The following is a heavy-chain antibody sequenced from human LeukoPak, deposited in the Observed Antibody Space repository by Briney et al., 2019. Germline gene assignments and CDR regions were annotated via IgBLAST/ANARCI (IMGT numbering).Heavy chain of an antibody. Sequence: PSETLSLTCAVYGGSFSGYYWSWIRQPPGMGLEWIGEINHSGSTNYNPSLKSRVTISVDTSKNQFSLKLSSVTAADTAVYYCARGPNYYGSGSYRNRYFDYWGQGTLVTVSS. V-gene: IGHV4-34*01. CDR3: ARGPNYYGSGSYRNRYFDY. D-gene: IGHD3-10*01. CDR1: GGSFSGYY. CDR2: INHSGST. J-gene: IGHJ4*02.